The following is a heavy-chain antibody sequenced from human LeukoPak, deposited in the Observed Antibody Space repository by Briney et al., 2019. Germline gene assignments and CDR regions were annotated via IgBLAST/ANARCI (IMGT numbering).Heavy chain of an antibody. CDR3: ARETAVSGGVFFDY. Sequence: PGGSLRLSCAASGFIFSNYWMHWVRQAPGKGLVWVSRINSDGITSTYADSVKDRFTISRDNAKNTLYLQMNSLRAEDTAVYYCARETAVSGGVFFDYWGQGTLVTVSS. D-gene: IGHD1-14*01. J-gene: IGHJ4*02. CDR1: GFIFSNYW. V-gene: IGHV3-74*01. CDR2: INSDGITS.